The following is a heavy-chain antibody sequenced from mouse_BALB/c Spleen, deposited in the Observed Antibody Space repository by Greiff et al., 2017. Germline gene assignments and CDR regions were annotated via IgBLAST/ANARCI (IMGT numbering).Heavy chain of an antibody. V-gene: IGHV3-2*02. CDR2: ISYSGST. CDR1: GYSITSDYA. Sequence: VMLVESGPGLVKPSQSLSLTCTVTGYSITSDYAWNWIRQFPGNKLEWMGYISYSGSTSYNPSLKSRISITRDTSKNQFFLQLNSVTTEDTATYYCARARAYWGQGTLVTVSA. J-gene: IGHJ3*01. CDR3: ARARAY.